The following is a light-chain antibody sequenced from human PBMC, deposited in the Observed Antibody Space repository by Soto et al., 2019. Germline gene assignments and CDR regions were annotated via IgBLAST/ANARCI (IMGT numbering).Light chain of an antibody. V-gene: IGKV1-5*01. CDR3: QQYNSYS. CDR1: QSISNW. CDR2: HAS. Sequence: DIQMTQSPSTLPASVPYRVLTTCRASQSISNWLAWYQQTPGTAPKVLIYHASNLQSGVPSRFSGSGSGTEFTLTISSLQPDDFATYYCQQYNSYSFGQGTKVDIK. J-gene: IGKJ1*01.